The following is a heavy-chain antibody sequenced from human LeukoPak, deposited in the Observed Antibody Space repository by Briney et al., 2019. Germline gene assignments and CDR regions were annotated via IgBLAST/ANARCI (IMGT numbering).Heavy chain of an antibody. D-gene: IGHD3-22*01. CDR2: ISYDGSNK. CDR3: ARDRATNYYDSSGYDY. CDR1: GFTFSSYA. Sequence: GGSLILSCAASGFTFSSYAMHWVRQAPGKGLEWVAVISYDGSNKYYADSVKGRFTISRDNSKNTLYLQMNSLRAEDTAVYYCARDRATNYYDSSGYDYWGQGTLVTVSS. J-gene: IGHJ4*02. V-gene: IGHV3-30-3*01.